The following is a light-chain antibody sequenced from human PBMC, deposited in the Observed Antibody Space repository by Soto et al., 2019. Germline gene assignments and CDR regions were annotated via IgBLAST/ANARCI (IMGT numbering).Light chain of an antibody. Sequence: EIVLTQSPATLSLSPGERATLSCRASQSVSNYLAWYQQKPGQAPRLLIYDASNRASGIPARFSGSGSGTDFTLTISSLEPEDFAVYLCQQRAKWPPFTFGPGTKVGIK. V-gene: IGKV3-11*01. J-gene: IGKJ3*01. CDR2: DAS. CDR3: QQRAKWPPFT. CDR1: QSVSNY.